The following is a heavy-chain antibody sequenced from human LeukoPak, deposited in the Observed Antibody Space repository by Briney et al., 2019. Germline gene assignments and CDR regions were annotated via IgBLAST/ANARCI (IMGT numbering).Heavy chain of an antibody. J-gene: IGHJ4*02. CDR3: VRDLYRIVVVPHYFDY. CDR1: RLSFSNYW. CDR2: INEDGSEK. V-gene: IGHV3-7*01. Sequence: PGRSLRLSCATSRLSFSNYWMTWVRQAPGKGLEWVANINEDGSEKNYVESVKGRFIISRDNAKNSLYLQMNSLRAEDTAVYYCVRDLYRIVVVPHYFDYWGQGTLVTVSS. D-gene: IGHD3-22*01.